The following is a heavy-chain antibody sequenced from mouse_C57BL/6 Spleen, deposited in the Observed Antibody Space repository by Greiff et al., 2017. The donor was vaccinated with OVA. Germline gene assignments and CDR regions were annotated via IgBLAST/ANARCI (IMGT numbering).Heavy chain of an antibody. CDR2: IYPGDGDT. CDR1: GYAFSSYW. J-gene: IGHJ1*03. V-gene: IGHV1-80*01. CDR3: ARYGGNYWYFDV. Sequence: LVESGAELVKPGASVKISCKASGYAFSSYWMNWVKQRPGKGLEWIGQIYPGDGDTNYNGKFKGKATLTADKSSSTAYMQLSSLTSEDSAVYFCARYGGNYWYFDVWGTGTTVTVSS. D-gene: IGHD1-1*01.